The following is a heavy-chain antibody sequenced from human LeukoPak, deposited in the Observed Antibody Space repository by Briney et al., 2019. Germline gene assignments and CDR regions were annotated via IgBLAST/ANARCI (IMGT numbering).Heavy chain of an antibody. CDR2: INHSGST. CDR3: ARGTITLGYCSSTSCYSGYYYYYGMDV. D-gene: IGHD2-2*02. CDR1: GGSFSGYY. V-gene: IGHV4-34*01. J-gene: IGHJ6*02. Sequence: PPETLSLTCAVYGGSFSGYYWSWIRQPPGKGLEWIGEINHSGSTNYNPSLKSRVTISVDTSKNQFSLKLSSVTAADTAVYCCARGTITLGYCSSTSCYSGYYYYYGMDVWGQGTTVTVSS.